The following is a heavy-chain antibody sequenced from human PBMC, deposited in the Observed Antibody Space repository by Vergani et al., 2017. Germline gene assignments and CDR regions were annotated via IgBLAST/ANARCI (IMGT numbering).Heavy chain of an antibody. D-gene: IGHD4-11*01. J-gene: IGHJ6*03. Sequence: VQLQQWGGGLLKPSETLSLTCVVHGGSFTSYHWTWIRQSPGEGLEWVGDIDHTGRPDYNPPLKSRLTMSVDKSRNQFSLTLNSVTATDTAIYFCARVNTETNGHLYYYYYMDFWGQGTAVTVS. CDR2: IDHTGRP. V-gene: IGHV4-34*01. CDR1: GGSFTSYH. CDR3: ARVNTETNGHLYYYYYMDF.